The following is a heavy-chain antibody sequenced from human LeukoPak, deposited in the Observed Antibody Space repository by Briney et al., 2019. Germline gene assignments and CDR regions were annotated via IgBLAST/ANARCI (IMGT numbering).Heavy chain of an antibody. CDR2: ISNTGRAT. V-gene: IGHV3-23*01. CDR3: AHQVPPNDECFDH. CDR1: GSTFSSYS. Sequence: PGGSLRLSCVASGSTFSSYSMHWVREATGEGLEWLSGISNTGRATDYADSIKGRFTISRDQSKNTVFLKMNSLRAEATDEYFCAHQVPPNDECFDHWGQGTLVTVSS. J-gene: IGHJ5*02.